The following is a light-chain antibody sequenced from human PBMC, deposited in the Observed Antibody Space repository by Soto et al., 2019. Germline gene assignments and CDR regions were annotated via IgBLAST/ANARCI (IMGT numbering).Light chain of an antibody. CDR2: GAS. Sequence: EIVLTQSPGTLSLSPGERATLSCGASQSLSSNSLAWYQQKPGQAPRLLIYGASSRATGIPDRFSGSGSGTDFNLTISRLEPKDFAVYYCQQYGTSPYTFGQGTKLEIK. CDR1: QSLSSNS. V-gene: IGKV3-20*01. J-gene: IGKJ2*01. CDR3: QQYGTSPYT.